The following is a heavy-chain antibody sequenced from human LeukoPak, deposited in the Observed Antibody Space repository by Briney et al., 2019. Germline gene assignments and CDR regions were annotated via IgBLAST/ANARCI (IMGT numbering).Heavy chain of an antibody. CDR3: ASGHPAVFFDY. D-gene: IGHD3-3*01. J-gene: IGHJ4*02. CDR2: IYSGGST. CDR1: GFTVSSKY. Sequence: GGSLRLSCAASGFTVSSKYMSWVRQAPGKGLEWVSVIYSGGSTYYADSVKGRFTISRDNSKNTLYLQMNSLRAEDTAVYYCASGHPAVFFDYWGQGTLVTVSS. V-gene: IGHV3-66*01.